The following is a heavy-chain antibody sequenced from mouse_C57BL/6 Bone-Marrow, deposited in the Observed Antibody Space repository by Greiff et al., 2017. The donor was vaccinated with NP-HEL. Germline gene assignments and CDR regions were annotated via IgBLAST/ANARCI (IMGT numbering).Heavy chain of an antibody. CDR1: GFNIKDYY. J-gene: IGHJ2*01. D-gene: IGHD1-1*01. V-gene: IGHV14-2*01. CDR2: IDPEDGET. Sequence: EVQLQQSGAELVKPGASVKLSCTASGFNIKDYYMHWVKQRTEQGLEWIGRIDPEDGETKYAPKFQGKATITADTSPNKAYLQLSSRTSEDTAVYYCARRDTTVVVDFDYWGQGTTLTVSS. CDR3: ARRDTTVVVDFDY.